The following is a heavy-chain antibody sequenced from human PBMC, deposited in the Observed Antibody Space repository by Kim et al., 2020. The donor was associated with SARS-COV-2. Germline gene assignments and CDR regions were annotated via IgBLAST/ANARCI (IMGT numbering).Heavy chain of an antibody. CDR3: AKDHPSNGWPTFDS. CDR1: GFTFSSRA. Sequence: GGSLRLSCVASGFTFSSRAMSWVRQPPGKGLEWIASVNNGGNAYYANSVKGRFTVSRDNTMDTLHLQMSSLTAEDTALYYCAKDHPSNGWPTFDSWGQGT. D-gene: IGHD3-22*01. CDR2: VNNGGNA. J-gene: IGHJ4*02. V-gene: IGHV3-23*01.